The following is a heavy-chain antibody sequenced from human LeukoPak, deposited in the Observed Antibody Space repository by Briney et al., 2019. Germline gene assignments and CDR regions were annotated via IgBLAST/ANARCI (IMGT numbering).Heavy chain of an antibody. CDR1: GGSFSGYY. CDR2: INHSGST. D-gene: IGHD6-6*01. Sequence: SETLSLTCAVYGGSFSGYYWSWIRQPPGKGLEWIGEINHSGSTNYNPSLKSRVTISVDTSKNQFSLKLSSVTAADTAVYYYARIAARSDYWGQGTLVTVSS. V-gene: IGHV4-34*01. J-gene: IGHJ4*02. CDR3: ARIAARSDY.